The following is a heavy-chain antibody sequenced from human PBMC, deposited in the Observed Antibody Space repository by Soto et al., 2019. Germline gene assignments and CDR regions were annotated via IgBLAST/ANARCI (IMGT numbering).Heavy chain of an antibody. CDR3: AKAARVVVVVAATGDY. Sequence: EVQLLESGGGLVQPGGSLRLSCAASGFTFSSYAMRWVRQAPGKGLEWVSAISGSGGSTYYADSVKGRFTISRDNSKNTLYLQMNSLRAEDTAVYYCAKAARVVVVVAATGDYWGQGTLVTVSS. V-gene: IGHV3-23*01. D-gene: IGHD2-15*01. J-gene: IGHJ4*02. CDR1: GFTFSSYA. CDR2: ISGSGGST.